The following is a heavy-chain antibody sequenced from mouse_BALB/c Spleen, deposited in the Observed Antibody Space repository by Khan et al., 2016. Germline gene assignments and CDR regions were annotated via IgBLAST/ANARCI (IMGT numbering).Heavy chain of an antibody. CDR2: INTETGEP. CDR1: GYTFTDYS. D-gene: IGHD1-1*01. CDR3: GRSTVVARNYYAMDY. J-gene: IGHJ4*01. Sequence: QIQLVQSGPELKKPGETVKISCKATGYTFTDYSMHWVKQAPGKGLKWMGWINTETGEPTYADDFKGRFAFSLETSASTAYLEINNLKNEDTATYFCGRSTVVARNYYAMDYWGQGTSVTVSS. V-gene: IGHV9-2-1*01.